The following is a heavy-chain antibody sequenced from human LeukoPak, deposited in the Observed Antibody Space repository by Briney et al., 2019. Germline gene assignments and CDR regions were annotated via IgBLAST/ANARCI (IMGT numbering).Heavy chain of an antibody. V-gene: IGHV3-21*01. CDR2: ISSSSSYI. J-gene: IGHJ4*02. Sequence: TGGSLRLSCAASGFTFSSYSMNWVRQAPGKGLEWVSSISSSSSYIYYADSVRGRFTISRDNAKNSLYLQMNSLRAEDTAVYYCARDYGSIVVVPAALGAVDYWGQGTLVTVSS. CDR3: ARDYGSIVVVPAALGAVDY. CDR1: GFTFSSYS. D-gene: IGHD2-2*01.